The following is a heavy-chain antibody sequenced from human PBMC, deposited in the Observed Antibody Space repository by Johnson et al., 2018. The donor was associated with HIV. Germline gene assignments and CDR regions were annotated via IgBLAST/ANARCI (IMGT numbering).Heavy chain of an antibody. D-gene: IGHD1-26*01. CDR1: GFTFSDYY. CDR2: ITSSGNTI. CDR3: ARSIVGAIVDAFDM. J-gene: IGHJ3*02. V-gene: IGHV3-11*04. Sequence: QVQLVESGGGLVHPGGSLRLSCAASGFTFSDYYMSWIRQAPGKGLEWVSYITSSGNTIYSADSVQGRFTISRDNAKNSLYLQMNSLRAEDAAVYYCARSIVGAIVDAFDMWGQATMVTVSS.